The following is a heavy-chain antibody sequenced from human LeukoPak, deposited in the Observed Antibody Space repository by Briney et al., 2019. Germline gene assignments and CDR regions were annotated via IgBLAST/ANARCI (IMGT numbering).Heavy chain of an antibody. J-gene: IGHJ4*02. V-gene: IGHV3-23*01. CDR2: ISGSGGST. D-gene: IGHD2-8*01. CDR1: GFTFSSYA. Sequence: PGGSLRLSCAASGFTFSSYAMSWVRQAPGKGLEWVSAISGSGGSTYYADSAKGRFTISRDNSKNTLYLQVNNLRAEDTAVYYCAKYVMYSAKPLDYWGQGTLVTVSS. CDR3: AKYVMYSAKPLDY.